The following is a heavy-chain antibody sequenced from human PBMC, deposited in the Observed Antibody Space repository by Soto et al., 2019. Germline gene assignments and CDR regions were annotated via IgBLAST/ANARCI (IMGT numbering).Heavy chain of an antibody. CDR2: IWYDGSNK. V-gene: IGHV3-33*01. Sequence: QVQLVESGGGVVQPGRSLRLSCAASGFTFSSYGIHWVRQAPGKGLEWVAVIWYDGSNKYYADSVKGRFTISRDNSKNTLYLQMNSLRAEDTAVYYCARTPGDSSGYYYYYYGMDVWGQGTTVTVSS. J-gene: IGHJ6*02. CDR1: GFTFSSYG. CDR3: ARTPGDSSGYYYYYYGMDV. D-gene: IGHD3-22*01.